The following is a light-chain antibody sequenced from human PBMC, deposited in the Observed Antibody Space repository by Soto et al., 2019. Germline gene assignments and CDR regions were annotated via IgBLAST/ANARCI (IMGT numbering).Light chain of an antibody. CDR1: SSDVGGYNY. J-gene: IGLJ2*01. CDR2: DVS. V-gene: IGLV2-11*01. CDR3: CSYAGSYTLV. Sequence: QSALTQPRSVSGSPGQSVTISCTGSSSDVGGYNYVSWYQQHPGKAPKLMIYDVSKRPSGAPDRFSGSKSGNTASLTISGLQAEDEADYSCCSYAGSYTLVFGGGTKLTV.